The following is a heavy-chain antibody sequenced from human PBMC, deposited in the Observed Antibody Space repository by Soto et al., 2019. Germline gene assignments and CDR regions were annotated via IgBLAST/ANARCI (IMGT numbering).Heavy chain of an antibody. J-gene: IGHJ4*02. CDR1: GGSISNYY. CDR3: ARAGLLVVPAGILLLDS. D-gene: IGHD2-2*01. V-gene: IGHV4-59*01. CDR2: IYYNGNT. Sequence: SETLSLTCSVSGGSISNYYWSWIRQSPGKGLEWIGYIYYNGNTHYNPSLRSRVTMSVDTSKNQFSLNLSSVTAADTAVYYCARAGLLVVPAGILLLDSWGQGTLVTVSS.